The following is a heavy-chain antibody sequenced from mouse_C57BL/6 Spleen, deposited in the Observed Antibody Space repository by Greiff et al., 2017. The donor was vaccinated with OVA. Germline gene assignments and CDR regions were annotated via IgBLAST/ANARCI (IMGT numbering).Heavy chain of an antibody. Sequence: EVKLVESGEGLVKPGGSLKLSCAASGFTFSSYAMSWVRQTPEKRLECVAYISSGGDYIYYADTVKGRFTISRDNARNTLYLQMSSLKSEDTAMYYCTRGGYDGDYYAMDYWGQGTSVTVSS. V-gene: IGHV5-9-1*02. CDR2: ISSGGDYI. J-gene: IGHJ4*01. D-gene: IGHD2-14*01. CDR3: TRGGYDGDYYAMDY. CDR1: GFTFSSYA.